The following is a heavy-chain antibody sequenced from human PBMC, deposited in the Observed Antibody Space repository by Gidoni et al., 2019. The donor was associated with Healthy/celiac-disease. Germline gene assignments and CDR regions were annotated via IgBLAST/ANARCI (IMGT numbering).Heavy chain of an antibody. V-gene: IGHV3-21*01. Sequence: PGGSLRLSCAASGFPFSSYSMNWVRQAPGKGLEWVSSISSSSSYIYYADSGKGRFTISRDHAKNSLYLQMNSLRAEDTAVYYCASPTREDLWSGYLYYYYGMDVWGQGTTVTVSS. D-gene: IGHD3-3*01. CDR2: ISSSSSYI. J-gene: IGHJ6*02. CDR3: ASPTREDLWSGYLYYYYGMDV. CDR1: GFPFSSYS.